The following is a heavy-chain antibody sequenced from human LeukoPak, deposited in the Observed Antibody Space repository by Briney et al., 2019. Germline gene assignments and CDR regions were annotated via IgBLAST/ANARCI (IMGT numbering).Heavy chain of an antibody. J-gene: IGHJ4*02. D-gene: IGHD4-17*01. CDR1: GFTFSSYS. CDR3: AKDLRPQIPYGESPRGTAPMGY. CDR2: ISSSSSYI. V-gene: IGHV3-21*01. Sequence: GGSLILSCAASGFTFSSYSMNWVRQAPGKGLEWVSSISSSSSYIYYADSVKGRFTISRDNAKNTLYLQMDSLRAEDTAVYYCAKDLRPQIPYGESPRGTAPMGYWGQGALVTVSS.